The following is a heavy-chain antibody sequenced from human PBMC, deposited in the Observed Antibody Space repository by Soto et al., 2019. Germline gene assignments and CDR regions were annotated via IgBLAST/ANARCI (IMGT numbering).Heavy chain of an antibody. J-gene: IGHJ5*02. CDR3: ARVFSDSSSFFDP. V-gene: IGHV4-59*12. CDR2: IYYSGST. CDR1: GGSISSYY. D-gene: IGHD6-13*01. Sequence: SETLSLTCTVSGGSISSYYWSWIRQPPGKGLEWIGYIYYSGSTNYNPSLKSRVTISVDTSKNQFSLKLSSVTAADTAVYYCARVFSDSSSFFDPWGQGTLVTSPQ.